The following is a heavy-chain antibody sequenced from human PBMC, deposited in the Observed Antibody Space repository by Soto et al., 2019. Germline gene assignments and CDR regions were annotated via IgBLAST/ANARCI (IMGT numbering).Heavy chain of an antibody. D-gene: IGHD3-3*01. CDR2: ISAYNGNT. CDR3: ARARKSFYFDS. Sequence: ASVKVSCKASGYTFTSYGISWVRQAPGQGLEWMGWISAYNGNTNYAQTFQGRVTMTGNTSLTTAYLDLGSLRSVDTALYYCARARKSFYFDSWGQGTLVTVSS. V-gene: IGHV1-18*01. J-gene: IGHJ4*02. CDR1: GYTFTSYG.